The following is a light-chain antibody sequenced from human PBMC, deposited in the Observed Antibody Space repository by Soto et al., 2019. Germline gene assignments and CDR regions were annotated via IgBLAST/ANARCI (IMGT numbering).Light chain of an antibody. CDR2: AAS. V-gene: IGKV1-17*01. CDR1: QGIRSA. Sequence: DIQMTQSPSSLSASVGDRVTITCRASQGIRSALGWYQQKPGKAPHRLIYAASNLHSGVPSRFSGSESGTEFTLTISSLQPEDFATYYCLQHNSYPPTFGQGTKVDIK. CDR3: LQHNSYPPT. J-gene: IGKJ1*01.